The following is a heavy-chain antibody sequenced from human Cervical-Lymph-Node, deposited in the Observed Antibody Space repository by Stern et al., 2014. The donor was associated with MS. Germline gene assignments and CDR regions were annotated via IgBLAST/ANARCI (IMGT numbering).Heavy chain of an antibody. CDR3: ARDLLWFGEFDWGAMDV. CDR1: GFNFSSYA. V-gene: IGHV3-30-3*01. CDR2: ISYDGRKA. Sequence: QVQLVESGGGVVQPGRSLRLSCAATGFNFSSYAMQWVRQAPGKGLEWVAVISYDGRKAYYAVSVKGRFTISRDNSKKTLFLQMNSLRLEDTADYYCARDLLWFGEFDWGAMDVWGHGTTVTVSS. J-gene: IGHJ6*02. D-gene: IGHD3-10*01.